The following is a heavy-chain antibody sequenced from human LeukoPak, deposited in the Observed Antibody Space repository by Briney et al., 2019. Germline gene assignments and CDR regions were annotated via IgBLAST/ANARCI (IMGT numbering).Heavy chain of an antibody. J-gene: IGHJ6*02. CDR2: ISSSGSTI. Sequence: GGSLRLSCAASGFTFSDYYMSWIRQAPGKGLEWASYISSSGSTIYYADSVKGRFTISRDNAKNSLYLQMNSLRAEDTAVYYCARDDRPYYDILTGYPPSGMDVWGQGTTVTVSS. CDR3: ARDDRPYYDILTGYPPSGMDV. V-gene: IGHV3-11*01. CDR1: GFTFSDYY. D-gene: IGHD3-9*01.